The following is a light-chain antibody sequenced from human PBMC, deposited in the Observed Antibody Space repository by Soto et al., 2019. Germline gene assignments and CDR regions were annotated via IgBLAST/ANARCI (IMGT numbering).Light chain of an antibody. V-gene: IGLV2-8*01. CDR1: INDVGGYNY. CDR2: EVV. J-gene: IGLJ2*01. Sequence: QSALTQPPSASGSPGQSVTISCTGTINDVGGYNYVSWYQHYPGEAPKLMIYEVVKRPSGVPDRFSGSKSGNTASLTVSGLQAEGEADYYCCSYAGHTNVLFGGGTKLTVL. CDR3: CSYAGHTNVL.